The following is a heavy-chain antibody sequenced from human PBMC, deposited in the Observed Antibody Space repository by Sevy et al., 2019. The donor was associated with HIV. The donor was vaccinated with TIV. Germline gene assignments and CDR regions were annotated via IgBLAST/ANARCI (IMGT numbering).Heavy chain of an antibody. V-gene: IGHV3-30*03. J-gene: IGHJ4*02. CDR1: GFTFSSYG. Sequence: GGSLRLSCAASGFTFSSYGMHWVRQAPGKGLEWVAVISYDGSNKYYADSVKGRFTISRDNSKNTLYLQMNSLRAEDTAVYYCARGDYYGSLYYFDYWGPGTLVTVSS. D-gene: IGHD3-10*01. CDR2: ISYDGSNK. CDR3: ARGDYYGSLYYFDY.